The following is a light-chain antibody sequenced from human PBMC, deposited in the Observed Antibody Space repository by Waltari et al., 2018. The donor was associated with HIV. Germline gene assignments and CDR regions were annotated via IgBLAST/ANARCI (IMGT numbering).Light chain of an antibody. CDR1: HAISNS. Sequence: DIRMTQSASSVSASVVDRVTITCRASHAISNSLAWDQQKPGKAPKLLLYAASRLESGVPSRFSGSRSGTDYALTISSLQPEDFAVYYCQQYFSPPPRTFGGGTKVEIK. J-gene: IGKJ4*01. CDR3: QQYFSPPPRT. V-gene: IGKV1-NL1*01. CDR2: AAS.